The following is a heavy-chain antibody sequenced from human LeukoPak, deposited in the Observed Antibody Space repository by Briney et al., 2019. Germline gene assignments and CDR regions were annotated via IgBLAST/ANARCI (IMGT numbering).Heavy chain of an antibody. V-gene: IGHV4-39*07. D-gene: IGHD3-22*01. CDR2: IYYSGST. CDR3: ARGRSMIVVVKIFDY. J-gene: IGHJ4*02. Sequence: SETLSLTCTVSGGSISSSSYYWGWIRQPPGKGLEWIGSIYYSGSTYYNPSLKSRVTISVDTSKNQFSLKLSSVTAADTAVYYCARGRSMIVVVKIFDYWGQGTLVTVSS. CDR1: GGSISSSSYY.